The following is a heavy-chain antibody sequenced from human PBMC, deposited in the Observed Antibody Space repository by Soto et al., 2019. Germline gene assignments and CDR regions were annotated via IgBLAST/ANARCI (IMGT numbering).Heavy chain of an antibody. Sequence: PGESLKLSCAASGFTFSSYGMHWVRQAPGKGLERVAVISYDGSNKYYADSVKGRFTISRDNSKNTLYLQMNSLRAEDTAVYYCAKDRGSGSYYQPLDYWGQGTLVTVSS. CDR3: AKDRGSGSYYQPLDY. J-gene: IGHJ4*02. V-gene: IGHV3-30*18. CDR2: ISYDGSNK. D-gene: IGHD3-10*01. CDR1: GFTFSSYG.